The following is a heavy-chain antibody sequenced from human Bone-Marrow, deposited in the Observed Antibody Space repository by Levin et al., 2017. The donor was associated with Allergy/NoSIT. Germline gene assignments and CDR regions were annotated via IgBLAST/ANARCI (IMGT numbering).Heavy chain of an antibody. CDR1: GVSISGNY. Sequence: NPSETLSLTCSVSGVSISGNYWSWIRQSPGKGLEWIGSVYYSGRTNYNPSLKSRLTISVDTSKNQFSLRLSSVTAADTAVYYCADQYDSSGIKMKYWGQGTLVTVSS. CDR3: ADQYDSSGIKMKY. D-gene: IGHD3-22*01. J-gene: IGHJ4*02. V-gene: IGHV4-59*08. CDR2: VYYSGRT.